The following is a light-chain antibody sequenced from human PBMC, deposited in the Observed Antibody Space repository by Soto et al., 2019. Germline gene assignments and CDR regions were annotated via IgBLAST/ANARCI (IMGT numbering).Light chain of an antibody. Sequence: QSVLTQPASVSGSPGQSITISCTGTSSDVGGYNFVSWYQQHPGKAPKLMIYEVSNRPSGVSYRFSGSKSGNTASLTISGLQADDEADYYCSSYTSSVPLVFGGGTKLTVL. CDR1: SSDVGGYNF. V-gene: IGLV2-14*01. J-gene: IGLJ2*01. CDR2: EVS. CDR3: SSYTSSVPLV.